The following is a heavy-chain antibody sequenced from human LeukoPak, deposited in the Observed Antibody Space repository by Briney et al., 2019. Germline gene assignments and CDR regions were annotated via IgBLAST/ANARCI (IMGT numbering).Heavy chain of an antibody. V-gene: IGHV4-34*01. CDR2: INHSGST. J-gene: IGHJ5*02. Sequence: PSETLSLTCAVYGGSFSGYYWSWIRQPPGKGLEWIGEINHSGSTNYNPSLKSRVTISVDTSKNQCSLKLSSVTAADTAVYYCARGRVVRRNWFDPWGQGTLVTVSS. CDR3: ARGRVVRRNWFDP. D-gene: IGHD2-2*01. CDR1: GGSFSGYY.